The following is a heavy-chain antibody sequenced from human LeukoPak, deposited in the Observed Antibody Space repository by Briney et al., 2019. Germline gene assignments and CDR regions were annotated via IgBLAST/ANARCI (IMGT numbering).Heavy chain of an antibody. D-gene: IGHD1-1*01. J-gene: IGHJ4*02. V-gene: IGHV4-4*02. CDR3: ARVNINNWHSCDY. CDR1: GGSISSNNW. Sequence: SGTLSLTCAVSGGSISSNNWWGWVRQPPGKGLEWTGEIYHSGSPNYNPSLKSRVTISVDKSRNHFSLNLSSVTAADTAVYYCARVNINNWHSCDYWGQGTLVTVSS. CDR2: IYHSGSP.